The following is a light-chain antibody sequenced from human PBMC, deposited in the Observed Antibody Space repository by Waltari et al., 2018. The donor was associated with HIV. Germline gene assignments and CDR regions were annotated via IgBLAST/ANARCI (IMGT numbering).Light chain of an antibody. Sequence: QYVLTQPPSASGTPGQRVTISCSGSSSNIGSNNVHWYRQFPGTAPKLLIYRSRERPSGVPDRFSGSESGTSGSLAINGLQSEDDAHYYCAAWDDSLNAYVFGTGTKVTVL. CDR2: RSR. V-gene: IGLV1-44*01. CDR3: AAWDDSLNAYV. J-gene: IGLJ1*01. CDR1: SSNIGSNN.